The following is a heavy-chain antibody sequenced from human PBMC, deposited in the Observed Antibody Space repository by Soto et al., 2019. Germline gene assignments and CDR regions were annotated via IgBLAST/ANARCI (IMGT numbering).Heavy chain of an antibody. V-gene: IGHV3-33*01. CDR1: AFTFSSYG. Sequence: PGGSLRLSCAASAFTFSSYGMHWVRQAPGKGLEWVAVIWYDGSDKYYADSVKGRFTISRDNSKNTLSLQMNSLRAEDTAVYYCARDISTGDYYGMDVWGQGTTVTVSS. CDR2: IWYDGSDK. J-gene: IGHJ6*02. CDR3: ARDISTGDYYGMDV. D-gene: IGHD3-22*01.